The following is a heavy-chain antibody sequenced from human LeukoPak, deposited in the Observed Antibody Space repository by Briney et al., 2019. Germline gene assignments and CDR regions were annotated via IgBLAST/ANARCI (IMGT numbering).Heavy chain of an antibody. D-gene: IGHD3-10*01. Sequence: ASVKVSCKASGYTFTGYYMHWVRQAPGQGLEWMGWINPNSGGTNYAQKFQGRVTMTRDTSISTAYMELSRLRSDDTAVYYCARDPYGSGSRRKILAYWGQGTLVTVSS. CDR1: GYTFTGYY. CDR3: ARDPYGSGSRRKILAY. V-gene: IGHV1-2*02. J-gene: IGHJ4*02. CDR2: INPNSGGT.